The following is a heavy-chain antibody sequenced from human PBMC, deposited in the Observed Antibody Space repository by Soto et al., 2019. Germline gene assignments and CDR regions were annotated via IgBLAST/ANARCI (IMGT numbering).Heavy chain of an antibody. CDR1: GFAFTNYG. CDR2: ISNDGTKK. V-gene: IGHV3-30*03. J-gene: IGHJ4*02. Sequence: GSLRLSCAASGFAFTNYGFHWVRQAPGKVLEWVAHISNDGTKKFYADSVKGRFTISRDNSETTVYLHLTSLRPDDTALFYCARDVAMPTGLGLGYWGQGXLVTVYS. CDR3: ARDVAMPTGLGLGY. D-gene: IGHD4-4*01.